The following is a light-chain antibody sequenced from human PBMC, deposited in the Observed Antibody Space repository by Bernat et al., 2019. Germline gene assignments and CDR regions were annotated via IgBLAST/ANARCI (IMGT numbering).Light chain of an antibody. V-gene: IGKV2-24*01. J-gene: IGKJ1*01. Sequence: DIVMTQTPLFSPVTLGQPASISCRSIESLVHSNGNTYLTWLHQRPGQPPRLLIYRISNRSSGVPDRFSGSGAGTDFTLQISRVEADDVGVYYCMQATHFPWTFGQGTKVEIK. CDR3: MQATHFPWT. CDR2: RIS. CDR1: ESLVHSNGNTY.